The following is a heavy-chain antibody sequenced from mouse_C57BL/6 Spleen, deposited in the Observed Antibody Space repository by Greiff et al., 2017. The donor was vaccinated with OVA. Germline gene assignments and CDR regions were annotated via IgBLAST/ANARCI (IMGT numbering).Heavy chain of an antibody. CDR3: ARYYYGSSLYYAMDY. V-gene: IGHV1-55*01. CDR2: IYPGSGST. Sequence: QVQLQQPGAELVKPGASVKMSCKASGYTFTSYWITWVKQRPGQGLEWIGDIYPGSGSTNYNEKFKSKATLTVDTSSSTAYMQRSSLTSEDSAVYYCARYYYGSSLYYAMDYWGQGTSVTVSS. D-gene: IGHD1-1*01. CDR1: GYTFTSYW. J-gene: IGHJ4*01.